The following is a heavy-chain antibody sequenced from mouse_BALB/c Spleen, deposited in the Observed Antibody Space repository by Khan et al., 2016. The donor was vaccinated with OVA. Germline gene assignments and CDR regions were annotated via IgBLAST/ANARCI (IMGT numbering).Heavy chain of an antibody. D-gene: IGHD4-1*01. CDR3: ESHCTGSFGY. V-gene: IGHV5-6*01. CDR2: ISSAGDYT. J-gene: IGHJ3*01. CDR1: GFTFSSYG. Sequence: EVELVESGGDLVKPGGSLKLSCAASGFTFSSYGMSWVRQTPDKRLEWVATISSAGDYTFYPDNVKGRFTISRDNAKNTLYLQVSSLKSEDTAMYFRESHCTGSFGYWGQGDLGNCSA.